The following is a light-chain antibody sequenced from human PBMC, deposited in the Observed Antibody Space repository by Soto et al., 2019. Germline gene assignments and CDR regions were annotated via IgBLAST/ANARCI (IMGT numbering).Light chain of an antibody. CDR3: SSYSDSSPYV. CDR1: SSNIGSHT. CDR2: SNN. J-gene: IGLJ1*01. Sequence: QSVLTQPPSASGTPGQRITISCSGSSSNIGSHTVNWHQQVPGTAPKLLIYSNNERPSGVPDRFSGSKSGTSASLAISGLQSGDEADYYCSSYSDSSPYVFGTGTKLTVL. V-gene: IGLV1-44*01.